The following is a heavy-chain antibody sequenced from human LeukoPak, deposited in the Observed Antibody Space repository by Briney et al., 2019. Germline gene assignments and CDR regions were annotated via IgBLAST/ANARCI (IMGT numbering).Heavy chain of an antibody. CDR1: GFTFSNAW. V-gene: IGHV3-15*05. Sequence: SGGSLRLSCATSGFTFSNAWMSWVRQAPGKGLEWVGRIKSKADGGTTDYAAPVKGRFTISRDDSKNILYLQMNSLKTEDTAVYYCIADVDDFYPYAMDVWGQGTTVTVSS. CDR2: IKSKADGGTT. J-gene: IGHJ6*02. CDR3: IADVDDFYPYAMDV.